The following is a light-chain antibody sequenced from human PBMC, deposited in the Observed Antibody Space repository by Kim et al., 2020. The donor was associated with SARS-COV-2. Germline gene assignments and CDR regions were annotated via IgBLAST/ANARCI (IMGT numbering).Light chain of an antibody. CDR1: SAHSSHA. J-gene: IGLJ3*02. V-gene: IGLV4-69*01. CDR3: QTWGSGFWV. CDR2: LNSDGSH. Sequence: QLVLTQSPSASASLGASVKLTCTLSSAHSSHAIAWHQQRPEKGPRYLMKLNSDGSHTKGDGIPDRFSGSSSTSGAERYLTISSLQSEDEADYYCQTWGSGFWVFGGGTKLTVL.